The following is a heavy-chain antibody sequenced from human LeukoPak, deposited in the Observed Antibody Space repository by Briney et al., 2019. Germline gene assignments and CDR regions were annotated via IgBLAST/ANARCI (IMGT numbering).Heavy chain of an antibody. D-gene: IGHD6-19*01. CDR3: ARDYGQWLVLDY. CDR2: KSYDGSNK. CDR1: GFTFSSYA. Sequence: GGSLRLSCAASGFTFSSYAMHWVRQAPGKGLEWVAVKSYDGSNKYYADSVKGRFTISRDNSKNTLYLQMNSLRAEDTAVYYCARDYGQWLVLDYWGQGTLVTVSS. V-gene: IGHV3-30-3*01. J-gene: IGHJ4*02.